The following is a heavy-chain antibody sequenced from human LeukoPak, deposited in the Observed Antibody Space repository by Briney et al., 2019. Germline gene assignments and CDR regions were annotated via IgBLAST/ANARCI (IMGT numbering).Heavy chain of an antibody. J-gene: IGHJ4*02. CDR3: ARVSYYDSSGNRGAFDY. CDR1: GGSFSGYY. CDR2: XXHSGST. Sequence: SETLSLTCAVYGGSFSGYYWSWIRQPPGKGLXXXXXXXHSGSTNYNPSLKSRVTISVDTSKNQFSLKLSSVTAADTAVYYCARVSYYDSSGNRGAFDYWGQGTLVTVSS. V-gene: IGHV4-34*01. D-gene: IGHD3-22*01.